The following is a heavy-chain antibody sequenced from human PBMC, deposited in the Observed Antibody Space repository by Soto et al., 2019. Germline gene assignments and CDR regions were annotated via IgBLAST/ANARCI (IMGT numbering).Heavy chain of an antibody. CDR2: IYASGGT. V-gene: IGHV2-5*01. Sequence: QITLKESGPTLVKSTQTLTLTCTFSGFSLSSGGGAVGWIRQPPGKALEWLAIIYASGGTHYSPSLKTRLTIXXXTXXDQVVLTMTNMDPVDTATYYCGHRRDVATRCWFDPWGQGILVTVSS. J-gene: IGHJ5*02. D-gene: IGHD6-6*01. CDR1: GFSLSSGGGA. CDR3: GHRRDVATRCWFDP.